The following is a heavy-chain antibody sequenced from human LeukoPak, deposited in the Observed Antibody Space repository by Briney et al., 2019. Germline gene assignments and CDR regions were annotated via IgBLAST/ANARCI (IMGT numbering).Heavy chain of an antibody. CDR2: ISYDGSNK. V-gene: IGHV3-30*18. CDR1: GFTFSSYG. J-gene: IGHJ4*02. Sequence: GGSLRLSCAASGFTFSSYGMHWVRQAPGKGLEWVAVISYDGSNKYYADSVKGRFTISRDNSKNTLYLQMNSLRAEDTAAYYCAKDLWPTRRYYFDYWGQGTLVTVSS. CDR3: AKDLWPTRRYYFDY.